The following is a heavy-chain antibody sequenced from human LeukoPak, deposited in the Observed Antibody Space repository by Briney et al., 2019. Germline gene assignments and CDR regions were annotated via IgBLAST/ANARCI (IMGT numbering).Heavy chain of an antibody. D-gene: IGHD2-21*01. Sequence: GGSLRLSCAASGFTFSSYAMTWVRQAPGKGLAWVSSISKSDGSTYYADSVKGRFTISRDNSKNTVYLHMDRLRVEDTAIYYCARGALIPDFRGQGTLVTVSS. CDR1: GFTFSSYA. CDR3: ARGALIPDF. CDR2: ISKSDGST. V-gene: IGHV3-23*01. J-gene: IGHJ4*02.